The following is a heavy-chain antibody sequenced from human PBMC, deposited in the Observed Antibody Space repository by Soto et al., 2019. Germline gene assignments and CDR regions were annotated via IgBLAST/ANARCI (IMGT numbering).Heavy chain of an antibody. V-gene: IGHV3-64D*06. CDR2: ISSNGGST. CDR3: VKGGIRGYSYGFPDY. Sequence: GGSLRLSCSASGFTFSSYAMHWVRHAPGKGLEYVSAISSNGGSTYYADSVKGRFTISRDNSKNTLYLQMSSLRAEDTAVYYCVKGGIRGYSYGFPDYWGQGTLVTVSS. D-gene: IGHD5-18*01. CDR1: GFTFSSYA. J-gene: IGHJ4*02.